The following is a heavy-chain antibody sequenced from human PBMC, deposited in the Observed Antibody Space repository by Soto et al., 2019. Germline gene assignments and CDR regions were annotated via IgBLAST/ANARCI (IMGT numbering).Heavy chain of an antibody. CDR2: ISGSGGNT. CDR3: AKPPPFCTSIRYSLNY. D-gene: IGHD2-2*01. CDR1: VFSFSSYD. J-gene: IGHJ4*02. Sequence: PGGSLRLSCTVSVFSFSSYDMSWVRQAPGKGLEWVSGISGSGGNTYYADSVKGRFMISRDNSKNTLYLQLSSLRAEDTAVYYCAKPPPFCTSIRYSLNYWGQGALVTVSS. V-gene: IGHV3-23*01.